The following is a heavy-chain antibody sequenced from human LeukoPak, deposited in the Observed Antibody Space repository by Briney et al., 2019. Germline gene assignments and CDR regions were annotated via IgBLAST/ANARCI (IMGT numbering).Heavy chain of an antibody. Sequence: PSESLSLTCAVYGGSFSGYYWSWIRQPPGKGLEWIGEISHSGSTSYYPSLKNRVPISVHAWRNPTSTKLRLVTAADTAVYYCARTFLTHIIAVAGTVPDALDIWGQGTMVTVSS. CDR2: ISHSGST. CDR3: ARTFLTHIIAVAGTVPDALDI. V-gene: IGHV4-34*01. D-gene: IGHD6-19*01. CDR1: GGSFSGYY. J-gene: IGHJ3*02.